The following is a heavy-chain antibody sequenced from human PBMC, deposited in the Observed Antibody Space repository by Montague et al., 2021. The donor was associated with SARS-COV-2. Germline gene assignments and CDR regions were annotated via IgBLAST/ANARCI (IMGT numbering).Heavy chain of an antibody. J-gene: IGHJ4*02. V-gene: IGHV4-34*01. Sequence: SETLSLTCAVYGGSFSAYYLRWIRQPPGTALEWIGEISHRGTSKXNTSLKSRVSISLDTSKNQSSLYLGSVTAADTAVYYCARGRQHFNMIVVVMTGGEYYFGYWGPGTLVTVSS. CDR1: GGSFSAYY. CDR3: ARGRQHFNMIVVVMTGGEYYFGY. D-gene: IGHD3-22*01. CDR2: ISHRGTS.